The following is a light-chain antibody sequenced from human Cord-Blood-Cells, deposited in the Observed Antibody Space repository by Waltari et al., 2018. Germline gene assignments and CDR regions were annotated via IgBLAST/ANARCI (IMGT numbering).Light chain of an antibody. J-gene: IGLJ1*01. V-gene: IGLV2-11*01. CDR1: SSYVGGSNF. CDR3: CSYAGSYTYV. Sequence: QSALTQPRSVSGPPGQSVTISCTGTSSYVGGSNFVAWYQPHPGKAPKLMIYDVSKRPSGVPDRFSGSKSGNTASLTISGLQAEDEADYYCCSYAGSYTYVFGTGTKVTVL. CDR2: DVS.